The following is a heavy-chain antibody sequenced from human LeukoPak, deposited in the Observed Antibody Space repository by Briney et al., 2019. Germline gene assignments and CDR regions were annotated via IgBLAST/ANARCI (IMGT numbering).Heavy chain of an antibody. CDR3: ARFYGGSAFDI. V-gene: IGHV3-21*01. CDR2: ISGDSNYI. Sequence: GGSLRLSCAASGFTFSSYSMNWVRQAPGKGLEWVSSISGDSNYIYYADSVRGRFTISRDNAKNSLYLQMNSLRVEDTAVYYCARFYGGSAFDIWGQGTMVTVSS. D-gene: IGHD3-16*01. J-gene: IGHJ3*02. CDR1: GFTFSSYS.